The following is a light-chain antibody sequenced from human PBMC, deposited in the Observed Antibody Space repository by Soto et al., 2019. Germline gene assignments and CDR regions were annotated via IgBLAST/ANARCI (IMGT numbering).Light chain of an antibody. Sequence: QSALTQPASVSGSPGQSITISCSGTSSDVGGYNYVSWYQQHPGKAPKLMIYAVTNRPSGVSSRFSASKSGNTASLTISGLQAEDEADYYCSSYTSNRGSVFGTGTKLTVL. V-gene: IGLV2-14*01. CDR3: SSYTSNRGSV. CDR2: AVT. CDR1: SSDVGGYNY. J-gene: IGLJ1*01.